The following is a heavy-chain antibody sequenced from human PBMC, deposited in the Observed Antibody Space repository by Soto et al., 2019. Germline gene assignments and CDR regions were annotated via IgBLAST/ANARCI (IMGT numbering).Heavy chain of an antibody. CDR3: AKRTTGWYFGL. J-gene: IGHJ2*01. V-gene: IGHV3-23*01. CDR2: ISGSGGST. CDR1: GFTFSSYA. Sequence: EVQLLESGGGLVQPGGSLRLSCAASGFTFSSYAMNWVRQAPGKGLEWVSVISGSGGSTYYADSVKGRFTISRDNSKNTLYLQMNSLRAEDTAVYYCAKRTTGWYFGLWGRGTLVTVSS.